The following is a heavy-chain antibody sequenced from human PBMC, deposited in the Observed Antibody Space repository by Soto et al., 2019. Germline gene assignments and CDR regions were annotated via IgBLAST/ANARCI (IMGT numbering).Heavy chain of an antibody. D-gene: IGHD3-22*01. Sequence: LRLSCAASGFTFTHYRIHWVRQAPGKGLVWVSRVNGDGSSTNYADSVKGRFTISRDNARNTVYLQMNSLRAEDTAVYYCAKDLRFHDRNYSDSKADAFDIWGQGTIVTVSS. CDR2: VNGDGSST. CDR3: AKDLRFHDRNYSDSKADAFDI. CDR1: GFTFTHYR. V-gene: IGHV3-74*01. J-gene: IGHJ3*02.